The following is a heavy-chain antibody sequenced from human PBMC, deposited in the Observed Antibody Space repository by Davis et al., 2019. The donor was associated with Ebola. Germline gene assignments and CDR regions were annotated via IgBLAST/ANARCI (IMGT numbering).Heavy chain of an antibody. CDR2: ISTSSSI. Sequence: PGGSLRLSCAASGFTFSSYSMNWVRQAPGKGLEWVSYISTSSSIYYADSVKGRFTISRDNSKNTLYLQMNSLRAEDTAVYYCARDSGRFGEQGFDYWGQGTLGTVSS. CDR1: GFTFSSYS. V-gene: IGHV3-48*01. D-gene: IGHD3-10*01. CDR3: ARDSGRFGEQGFDY. J-gene: IGHJ4*02.